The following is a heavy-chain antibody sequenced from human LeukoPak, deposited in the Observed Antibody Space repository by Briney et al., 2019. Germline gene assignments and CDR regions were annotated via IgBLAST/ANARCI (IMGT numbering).Heavy chain of an antibody. CDR3: ARVFLEWLWEKDDY. CDR1: GYTFTSYD. D-gene: IGHD3-3*01. V-gene: IGHV1-8*03. Sequence: GASVKVSCKASGYTFTSYDINWVRQATGQGLEWMGWMNPNSGNTGYAQKFQGRVTITRNTSISTAYMELRSLRSDDTAVYYCARVFLEWLWEKDDYWGQGTLVTVSS. J-gene: IGHJ4*02. CDR2: MNPNSGNT.